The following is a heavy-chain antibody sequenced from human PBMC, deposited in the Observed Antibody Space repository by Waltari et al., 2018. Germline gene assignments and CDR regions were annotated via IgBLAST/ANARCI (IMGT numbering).Heavy chain of an antibody. Sequence: QVQLVQSGAEVTKPGASVKVSCKASGYTFTSYDITWVRQATGQRLGWMGWMNPNSGNTGYAQKFQGRVTMTRNTSITTVYMELSSLRSEDTAVYYCARVPSQYDFWSGSHPYYFDYWGQGTLVTVSS. J-gene: IGHJ4*02. V-gene: IGHV1-8*01. D-gene: IGHD3-3*01. CDR3: ARVPSQYDFWSGSHPYYFDY. CDR1: GYTFTSYD. CDR2: MNPNSGNT.